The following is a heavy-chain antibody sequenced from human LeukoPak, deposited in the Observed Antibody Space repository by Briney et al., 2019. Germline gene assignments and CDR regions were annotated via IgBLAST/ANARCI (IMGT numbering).Heavy chain of an antibody. Sequence: GGSLRLSCAASGFTFSSYAMSWVRQAPGKGLEWVSATSGSGGSTYYADSVKGRFTISRDNSKNTLYLQMNSLRAEDTAVYYCAKASYYDFRIVRPGGPNWFDPWGQGTLVTVSS. J-gene: IGHJ5*02. D-gene: IGHD3-3*01. CDR1: GFTFSSYA. V-gene: IGHV3-23*01. CDR2: TSGSGGST. CDR3: AKASYYDFRIVRPGGPNWFDP.